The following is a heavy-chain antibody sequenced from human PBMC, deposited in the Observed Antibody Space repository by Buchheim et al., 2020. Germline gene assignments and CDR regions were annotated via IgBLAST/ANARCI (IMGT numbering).Heavy chain of an antibody. J-gene: IGHJ6*03. CDR1: GGSISSSSYY. CDR2: IYYSGST. V-gene: IGHV4-39*07. D-gene: IGHD2-2*01. Sequence: QLQLQESGPGLVKPSETLSLTCTVSGGSISSSSYYWGWIRQPPGKGLEWIGSIYYSGSTYYNPSLKSRVTISVDKSKNQFSLKLSSVTAADTAVYYCAREYKEIPAAPYYYYYYMDVWGKGTT. CDR3: AREYKEIPAAPYYYYYYMDV.